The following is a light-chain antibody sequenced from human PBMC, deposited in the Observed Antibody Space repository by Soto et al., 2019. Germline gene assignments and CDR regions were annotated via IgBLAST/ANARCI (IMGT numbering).Light chain of an antibody. J-gene: IGLJ1*01. V-gene: IGLV1-40*01. CDR1: SSNIGAGYD. CDR3: QSYDSSQSGFYV. CDR2: GNS. Sequence: QSVLTQPPSVSGAPGQRVTISCTGSSSNIGAGYDVHWYQHLPGTAPKLLIYGNSNRPSGVPDRFSGSKSGTSASLAITGLQAEDQADYYCQSYDSSQSGFYVFGTVPKLTVL.